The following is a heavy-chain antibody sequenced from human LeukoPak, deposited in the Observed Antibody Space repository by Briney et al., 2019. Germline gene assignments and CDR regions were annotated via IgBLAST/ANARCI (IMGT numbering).Heavy chain of an antibody. V-gene: IGHV3-23*01. CDR2: ISGSGGST. J-gene: IGHJ4*02. CDR1: GFTFSSYA. D-gene: IGHD3-10*01. CDR3: AKDPMVRGVRVPGISFDY. Sequence: GGSLRLSCAASGFTFSSYAMSWVRQAPGKGLEWVSAISGSGGSTYYADSVKGRFTIPRDNSKNTLYLQMNSLRAEDTAVYYCAKDPMVRGVRVPGISFDYWGQGTLVTVSS.